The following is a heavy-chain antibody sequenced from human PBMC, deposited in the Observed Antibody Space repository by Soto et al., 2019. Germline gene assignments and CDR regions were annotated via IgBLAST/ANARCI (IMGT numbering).Heavy chain of an antibody. J-gene: IGHJ4*02. Sequence: QVQLVQSCAEVKKPGSSVQVSCKASGGTFSSYAISWVRQAPGQGLEWMGGIIPIFGTANYAQKFQGRVTITADESTSTGYMELSSLRSEDTAVYYCARSSVGRDGYNFAYWGQGTLVTVSS. D-gene: IGHD5-12*01. V-gene: IGHV1-69*01. CDR3: ARSSVGRDGYNFAY. CDR1: GGTFSSYA. CDR2: IIPIFGTA.